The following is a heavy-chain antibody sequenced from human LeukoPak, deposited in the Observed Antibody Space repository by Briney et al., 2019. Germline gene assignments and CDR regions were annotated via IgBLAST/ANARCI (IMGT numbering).Heavy chain of an antibody. Sequence: ASVKVSCKASGYTFTSYDINWVRQAPGQGPEWMGWINPNSGGTNYAQKFQGWVTMTRDTSISTAYMELSRLRSDDTAVYYCARAHAHDAFDIWGQGTMVTVSS. CDR3: ARAHAHDAFDI. D-gene: IGHD2-2*01. V-gene: IGHV1-2*04. J-gene: IGHJ3*02. CDR2: INPNSGGT. CDR1: GYTFTSYD.